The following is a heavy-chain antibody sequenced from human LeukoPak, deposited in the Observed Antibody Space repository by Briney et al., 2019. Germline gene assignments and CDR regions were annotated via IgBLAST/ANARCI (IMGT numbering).Heavy chain of an antibody. CDR3: AKSDRGADAY. Sequence: TGGSLRLSCAASGFTFSSYSMNWVRQAPGKGLEWVSSISSSSSYIYYADSVKGRFTISRDNTKNSLYLQMNSLRAEDTAVYYCAKSDRGADAYWGQGTLVTVSS. V-gene: IGHV3-21*01. CDR1: GFTFSSYS. CDR2: ISSSSSYI. D-gene: IGHD3-10*01. J-gene: IGHJ4*02.